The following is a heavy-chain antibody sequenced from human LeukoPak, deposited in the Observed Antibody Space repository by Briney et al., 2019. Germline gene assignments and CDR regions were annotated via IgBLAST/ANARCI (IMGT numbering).Heavy chain of an antibody. CDR1: GGAFSGYF. J-gene: IGHJ3*02. CDR2: IIDSGTT. D-gene: IGHD2-2*02. CDR3: ATLYLVNAFDI. V-gene: IGHV4-34*12. Sequence: SETLSLTCGVSGGAFSGYFWTWIRQPPGKGLEWIGEIIDSGTTNYNPSLESRVALSVDTSKNQVSLRLSSVTAADTAVYYCATLYLVNAFDIWGPGTLVTVSS.